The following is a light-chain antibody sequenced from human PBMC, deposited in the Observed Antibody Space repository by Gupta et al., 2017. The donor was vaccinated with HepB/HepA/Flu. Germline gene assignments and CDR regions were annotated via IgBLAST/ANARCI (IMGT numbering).Light chain of an antibody. J-gene: IGKJ3*01. Sequence: DIQMTQSPSTLSESVGDRVTITCRASQSISSWLAWYQQKPGKAPKLLIYKASSVESGVPSRFSGSGSGTEFTLTISSLQPDDFATYYCQQYNSYLFTFGPGTKVDIK. CDR1: QSISSW. CDR3: QQYNSYLFT. V-gene: IGKV1-5*03. CDR2: KAS.